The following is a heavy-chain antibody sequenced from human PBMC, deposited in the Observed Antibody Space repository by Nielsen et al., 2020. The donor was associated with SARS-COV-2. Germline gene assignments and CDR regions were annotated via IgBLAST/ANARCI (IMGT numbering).Heavy chain of an antibody. V-gene: IGHV1-18*01. J-gene: IGHJ4*02. CDR3: ARDERMVRGVIIF. Sequence: ASVKVSCKASGYTFAIYGISWVRQAPGQGLEWMGWISPYNGNTNYAQKLQGRVTMTTDTSTTTAYMELRSLRSDDTAVYYCARDERMVRGVIIFWGQGTLVTVSS. D-gene: IGHD3-10*01. CDR1: GYTFAIYG. CDR2: ISPYNGNT.